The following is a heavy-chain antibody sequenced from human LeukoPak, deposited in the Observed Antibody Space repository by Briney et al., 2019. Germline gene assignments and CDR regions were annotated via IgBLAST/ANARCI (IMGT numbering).Heavy chain of an antibody. V-gene: IGHV4-39*01. CDR1: GGSISSSSYY. CDR2: IYYSGST. Sequence: SETLSLTCTVSGGSISSSSYYWGWIRQPPGKGLEWIGSIYYSGSTYYNPSLKSRVTISVDTSKNQFSLKLSSVTAADTAVYYCARHQVPAAIAFDYWGQGTLVTVSS. D-gene: IGHD2-2*02. J-gene: IGHJ4*02. CDR3: ARHQVPAAIAFDY.